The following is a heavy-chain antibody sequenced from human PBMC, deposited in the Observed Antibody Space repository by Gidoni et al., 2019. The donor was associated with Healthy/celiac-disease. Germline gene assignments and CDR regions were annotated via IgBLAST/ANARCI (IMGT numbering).Heavy chain of an antibody. CDR3: ASYSSGWYGWFDP. D-gene: IGHD6-19*01. J-gene: IGHJ5*02. CDR1: GGSISSYY. V-gene: IGHV4-59*01. Sequence: QVQLQESGPGLVKPSETLSLTCPVSGGSISSYYWSWIRQPPGKGLEWIGYIYYSGSTNYNPSLKSRVTILVDTSKNQFSLKLSSVTAADTAVYYCASYSSGWYGWFDPWGQGTLVTVSS. CDR2: IYYSGST.